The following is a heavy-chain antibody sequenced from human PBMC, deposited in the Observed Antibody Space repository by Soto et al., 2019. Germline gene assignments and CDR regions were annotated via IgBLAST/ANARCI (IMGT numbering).Heavy chain of an antibody. Sequence: SETLSLACAVSGYAISSGYYWGCIRQPPGKGLEWIGSIYHSGSTYYNPSLKSRVAISVDTSKNQFSLKLSSVTAADTAVYYCARLLEPGYGDPTYYYYGMDVWGQGTTVTVSS. CDR1: GYAISSGYY. D-gene: IGHD4-17*01. J-gene: IGHJ6*02. CDR3: ARLLEPGYGDPTYYYYGMDV. V-gene: IGHV4-38-2*01. CDR2: IYHSGST.